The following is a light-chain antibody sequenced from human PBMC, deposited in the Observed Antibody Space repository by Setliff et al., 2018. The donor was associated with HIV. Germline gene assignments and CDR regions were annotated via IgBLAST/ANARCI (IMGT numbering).Light chain of an antibody. CDR3: SSYTSSTPLYV. J-gene: IGLJ1*01. CDR1: DVGGYKY. Sequence: SVLTQPASVPGSPGQSITISCSDVGGYKYVSWYQQHPGKAPKLMIYDVSNRPSGVSNRFSGSKSGNMASLTISGLQAEDEADYYCSSYTSSTPLYVFGTGTKVTVL. CDR2: DVS. V-gene: IGLV2-14*03.